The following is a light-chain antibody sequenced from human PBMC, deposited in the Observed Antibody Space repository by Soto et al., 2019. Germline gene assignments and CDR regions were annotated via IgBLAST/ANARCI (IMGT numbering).Light chain of an antibody. V-gene: IGKV3-20*01. CDR2: DAS. CDR1: QTVRNNY. CDR3: QQYGSSPFT. Sequence: EFVLTQPPGTLALSPGERATLSCRASQTVRNNYLAWYQQKPGQAPRLLIYDASSRATGIPDRFSGGGSGTDFTLTISRLEPEDFAVYYCQQYGSSPFTFGPGTKVDI. J-gene: IGKJ3*01.